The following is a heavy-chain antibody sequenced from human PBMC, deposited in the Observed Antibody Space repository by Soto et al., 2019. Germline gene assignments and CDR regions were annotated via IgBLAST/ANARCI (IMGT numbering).Heavy chain of an antibody. D-gene: IGHD3-9*01. J-gene: IGHJ5*02. V-gene: IGHV4-31*03. Sequence: TLSLTCTVSSGSISSGGYYWSWIRQHPGKGLEWIGYIYYSGSTYYNPSLKSRVTISVDTSKNQFSLKLSSVTAEDTAVYYCASGEVLRYFEWLLFTLFDPWGQGTL. CDR1: SGSISSGGYY. CDR3: ASGEVLRYFEWLLFTLFDP. CDR2: IYYSGST.